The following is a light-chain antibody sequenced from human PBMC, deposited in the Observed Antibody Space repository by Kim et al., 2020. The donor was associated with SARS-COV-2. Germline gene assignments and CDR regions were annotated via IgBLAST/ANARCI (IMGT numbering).Light chain of an antibody. CDR2: ASD. Sequence: GQSVCNTCSGTSSNRGEDPVNWYQQLPGMAPRLLIEASDQRPSKLPDRVSAFKSGTAASLAISGLQSEDEADYYCAAWDDTRNAVLFGGGTQLTVL. J-gene: IGLJ3*02. V-gene: IGLV1-44*01. CDR3: AAWDDTRNAVL. CDR1: SSNRGEDP.